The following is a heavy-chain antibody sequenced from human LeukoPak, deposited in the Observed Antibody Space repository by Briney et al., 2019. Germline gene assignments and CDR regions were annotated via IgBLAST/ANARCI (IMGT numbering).Heavy chain of an antibody. CDR2: ISYDGSNK. CDR3: ARGAARYQLLFYYYYGMDV. V-gene: IGHV3-30*03. J-gene: IGHJ6*02. D-gene: IGHD2-2*01. Sequence: GRSLRLSCAASGFTFSSYGMHWVRQAPGKGLEWVAVISYDGSNKYYADSVKGRFTISRDNSKNTLYLQMNSLRAEDTAVYYCARGAARYQLLFYYYYGMDVWGQGTTVTVSS. CDR1: GFTFSSYG.